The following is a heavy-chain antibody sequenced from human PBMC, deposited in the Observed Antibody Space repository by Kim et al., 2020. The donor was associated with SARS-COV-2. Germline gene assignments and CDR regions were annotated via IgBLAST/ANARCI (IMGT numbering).Heavy chain of an antibody. J-gene: IGHJ5*02. D-gene: IGHD6-19*01. Sequence: GGSLRLSCAASGFTFSSYGMHWVRQAPGKGLEWVAVISYDGSNKYYADSVKGRFTISRDNSKNTLYLQMNSLRAEDTAVYYCAKDGQWLVLWFDPWGQGTLVTVSS. CDR3: AKDGQWLVLWFDP. CDR2: ISYDGSNK. V-gene: IGHV3-30*18. CDR1: GFTFSSYG.